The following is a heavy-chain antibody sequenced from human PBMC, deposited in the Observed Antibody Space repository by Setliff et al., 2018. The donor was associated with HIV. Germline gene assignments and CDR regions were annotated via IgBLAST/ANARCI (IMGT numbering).Heavy chain of an antibody. CDR1: GYTFTDYY. D-gene: IGHD6-6*01. J-gene: IGHJ4*02. CDR2: ISTYNGNT. CDR3: ARSRYSSSSGDY. V-gene: IGHV1-18*04. Sequence: ASVKVSCKASGYTFTDYYMHWVRQAPGQGLEWMGWISTYNGNTNYAPKLQGRVTMTTDTSTSTAYMELRSLTSDDTAVYYCARSRYSSSSGDYWGQGTLVTVSS.